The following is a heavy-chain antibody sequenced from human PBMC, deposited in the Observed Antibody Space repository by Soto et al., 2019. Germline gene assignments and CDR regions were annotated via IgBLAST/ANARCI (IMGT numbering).Heavy chain of an antibody. CDR2: IYSNGRT. Sequence: QVQLQESGPGLVKPSETLSLTCSVSGGSISSGGYYWSWIRQLPGKGLEWLGYIYSNGRTYYSPSLKSRVSMSVDTSKNQFSLKLRSVTAADTAIYFCARYTDYWGQGTLVTVSS. CDR3: ARYTDY. V-gene: IGHV4-31*03. CDR1: GGSISSGGYY. J-gene: IGHJ4*02.